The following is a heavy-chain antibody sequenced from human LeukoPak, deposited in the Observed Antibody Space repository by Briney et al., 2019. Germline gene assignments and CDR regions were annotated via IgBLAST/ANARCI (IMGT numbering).Heavy chain of an antibody. CDR2: ISYDGSNK. J-gene: IGHJ4*02. V-gene: IGHV3-30*04. D-gene: IGHD3-9*01. CDR1: GFTFSSYA. CDR3: ARDLVLRYFDWPVDY. Sequence: GGSLRLSCAASGFTFSSYAMHWVRQAPGKGLEWVAVISYDGSNKYYADSVKGRFTISRDNSENTLYLQMNSLRAEDTAVYYCARDLVLRYFDWPVDYWGQGTLVTVSS.